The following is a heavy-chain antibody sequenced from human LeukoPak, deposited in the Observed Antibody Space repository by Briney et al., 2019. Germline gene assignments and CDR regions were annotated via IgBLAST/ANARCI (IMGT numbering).Heavy chain of an antibody. V-gene: IGHV1-18*01. J-gene: IGHJ4*02. CDR3: ARVNPLLLWFGELFSG. CDR2: ISAYNGNT. Sequence: GASVKVSCKASGYTFTSYGISWERQAPGQGLEWMGWISAYNGNTNYAQKLQGRVTMTTDTSTSTAYMELRSLRSDDTAVYYCARVNPLLLWFGELFSGWGQGTLVTVSS. CDR1: GYTFTSYG. D-gene: IGHD3-10*01.